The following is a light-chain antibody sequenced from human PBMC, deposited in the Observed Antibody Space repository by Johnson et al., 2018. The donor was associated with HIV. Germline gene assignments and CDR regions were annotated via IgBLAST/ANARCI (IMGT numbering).Light chain of an antibody. CDR2: DNT. CDR3: GTWDTSLSPGGV. J-gene: IGLJ1*01. Sequence: QSVLTQPASVSAASGQKVNISCSGSNSNIGSYYVSWYQHLPGTAPKLLIYDNTKRPSGIPDRFSGSKSDTSATLGITGLQTGDEADYYCGTWDTSLSPGGVFGSGTKVTVL. CDR1: NSNIGSYY. V-gene: IGLV1-51*01.